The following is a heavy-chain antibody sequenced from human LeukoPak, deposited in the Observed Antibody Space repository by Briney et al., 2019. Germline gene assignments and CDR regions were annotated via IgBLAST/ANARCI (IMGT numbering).Heavy chain of an antibody. CDR3: ATRIAAAGSKENWFDP. CDR2: INHSGST. J-gene: IGHJ5*02. CDR1: GGSFSGYY. Sequence: KPSETLSLTCAVYGGSFSGYYWSWIRQPPGKGLEWIGEINHSGSTNYNPSLKSRVTISVDTSKNQFSLKLSSVTAADTAVYYCATRIAAAGSKENWFDPWGQGTLVTVSS. V-gene: IGHV4-34*01. D-gene: IGHD6-13*01.